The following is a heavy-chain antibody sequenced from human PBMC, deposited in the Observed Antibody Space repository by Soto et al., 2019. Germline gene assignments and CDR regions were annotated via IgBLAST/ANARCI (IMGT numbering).Heavy chain of an antibody. CDR2: IIPIFGTA. J-gene: IGHJ4*02. CDR1: GGTFSSYA. V-gene: IGHV1-69*12. CDR3: ARLGYCSGGSCPGY. Sequence: QVQLVQSGAEVKKPGSSVKVSCKASGGTFSSYAISWVRQAPGQGLEWMGGIIPIFGTANYAQKFQGRVTITADESTSTAYMGLSSLRSEDTAVYYCARLGYCSGGSCPGYWGQGTLVTVSS. D-gene: IGHD2-15*01.